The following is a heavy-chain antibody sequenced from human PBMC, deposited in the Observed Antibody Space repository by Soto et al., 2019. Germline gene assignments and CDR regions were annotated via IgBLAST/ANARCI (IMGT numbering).Heavy chain of an antibody. D-gene: IGHD3-9*01. V-gene: IGHV3-23*01. J-gene: IGHJ3*02. CDR3: AKDRGDNAGYPAFDI. CDR2: IRGSGGAT. CDR1: GFTLSSYD. Sequence: EVQLLESGGGLVQPGGSLRLSCAASGFTLSSYDMGWVRQAPGKALEWISLIRGSGGATFYADSVEGRLTISRDISKTTLYLQMNSLRAEVSAVYYCAKDRGDNAGYPAFDIWGQGTMVTVSS.